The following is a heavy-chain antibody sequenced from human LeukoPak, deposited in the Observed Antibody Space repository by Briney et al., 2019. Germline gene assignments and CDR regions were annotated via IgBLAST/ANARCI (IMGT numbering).Heavy chain of an antibody. J-gene: IGHJ5*02. CDR2: ISSSSSYT. Sequence: PGGSLRLSCAASGFTVSSTYMSWIRQAPGKGLEWVSYISSSSSYTNYADSVKGRFTISRDNAKNSLYLQMNSLRAEDTAVYYCARDRHCTNGVCVGWFDPWGQGTLVTVSS. CDR3: ARDRHCTNGVCVGWFDP. V-gene: IGHV3-11*06. CDR1: GFTVSSTY. D-gene: IGHD2-8*01.